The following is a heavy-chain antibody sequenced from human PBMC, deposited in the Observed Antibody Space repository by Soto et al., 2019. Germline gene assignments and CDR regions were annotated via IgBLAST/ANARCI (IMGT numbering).Heavy chain of an antibody. D-gene: IGHD3-22*01. CDR1: GFTFSSYA. J-gene: IGHJ1*01. CDR3: AKDFCDSSGYYSGFQH. V-gene: IGHV3-23*01. CDR2: ISGSGGST. Sequence: PGGSLRLSCAASGFTFSSYAMSWVRQAPGKGLEWVSAISGSGGSTYYADSVKGWFTISRDNSKNTLYLQMNSLRAEDTAVYYCAKDFCDSSGYYSGFQHWGQGTLVTVSS.